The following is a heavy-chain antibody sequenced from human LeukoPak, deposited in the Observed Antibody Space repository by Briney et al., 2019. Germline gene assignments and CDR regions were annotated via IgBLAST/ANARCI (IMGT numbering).Heavy chain of an antibody. CDR2: IKQDGSEK. J-gene: IGHJ6*03. CDR1: GFTFSSYW. Sequence: PGGSLRLSCAASGFTFSSYWMSWVRQAPGKGLEWVANIKQDGSEKYYVDSVKGRFTISRDNAKYSLYLQMNSLRAEDTAVYYCARDRWGYSYGGDWGQGTLVTVSSGWTFCHCDYYYYNYMDVWGKGTTVTVSS. CDR3: ARDRWGYSYGGDWGQGTLVTVSSGWTFCHCDYYYYNYMDV. V-gene: IGHV3-7*01. D-gene: IGHD5-18*01.